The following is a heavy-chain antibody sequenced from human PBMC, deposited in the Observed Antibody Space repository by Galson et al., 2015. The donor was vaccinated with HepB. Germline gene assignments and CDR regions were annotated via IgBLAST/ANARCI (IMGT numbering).Heavy chain of an antibody. CDR1: GFTFSSYA. D-gene: IGHD3-16*02. CDR3: VKGRVWGSYRHYFDY. CDR2: ISSNGGST. V-gene: IGHV3-64D*06. Sequence: SLRLSCAASGFTFSSYAMHWVRQAPGKGLEYVSAISSNGGSTYYADSVKGRFTISRDNSKNTLYLQMSSLRAEDTAVYYCVKGRVWGSYRHYFDYWGQGTLVTVSS. J-gene: IGHJ4*02.